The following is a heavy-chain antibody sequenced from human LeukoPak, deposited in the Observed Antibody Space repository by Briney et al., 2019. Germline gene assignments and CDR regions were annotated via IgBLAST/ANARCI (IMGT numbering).Heavy chain of an antibody. Sequence: TGGSLRLSCAASGFTFDDYAMHWVRQVPGKGLEWISGISWNAGSIGYAASVKGRFTISRDNPKNSLYLQMNELRPEDKALYYCAKGLLYASGTYYPAGDAFDIWGQGTLVTVSS. CDR1: GFTFDDYA. J-gene: IGHJ3*02. CDR2: ISWNAGSI. V-gene: IGHV3-9*01. D-gene: IGHD3-10*01. CDR3: AKGLLYASGTYYPAGDAFDI.